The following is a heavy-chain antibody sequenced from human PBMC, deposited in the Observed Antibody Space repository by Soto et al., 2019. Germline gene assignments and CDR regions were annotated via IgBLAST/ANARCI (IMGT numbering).Heavy chain of an antibody. D-gene: IGHD6-13*01. Sequence: ASVKVSCKTSGYTFSTYPISWVRQAPGQGLEWVGWISTYNGKTNYGQKFQGRVTITTDTSTSTAYMDLRNLRSDDTAVYYCARDRVEAALGTFDQWGQGTLVTVSS. CDR3: ARDRVEAALGTFDQ. CDR2: ISTYNGKT. V-gene: IGHV1-18*01. CDR1: GYTFSTYP. J-gene: IGHJ4*02.